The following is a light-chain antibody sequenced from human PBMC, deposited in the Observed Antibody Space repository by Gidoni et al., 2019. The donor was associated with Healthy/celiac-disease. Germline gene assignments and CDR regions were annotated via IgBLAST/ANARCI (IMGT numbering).Light chain of an antibody. Sequence: DIQMTQSPSTLSASVGDRVTITCRASQSISSWLDWYQQKPGKAPKLLIYKASSLESGVPSRFSGSGSGTEFTLTISSLQPEDFATYYCQQSNSYPWTFGQGTKVEIK. CDR3: QQSNSYPWT. V-gene: IGKV1-5*03. CDR1: QSISSW. CDR2: KAS. J-gene: IGKJ1*01.